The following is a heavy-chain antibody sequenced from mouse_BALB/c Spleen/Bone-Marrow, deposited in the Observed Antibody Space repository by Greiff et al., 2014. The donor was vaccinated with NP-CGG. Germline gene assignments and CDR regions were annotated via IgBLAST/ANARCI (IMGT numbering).Heavy chain of an antibody. Sequence: QVQLQQSGPELVKPGASVKMSCKAPGYTFTDYIISWVKQRVGQGLEWIGEIYPGTGSTYYNEKFKGKATLTADKSSNIAYMQLSSLTSEDSAVYFCARRKNVWFAYWGQGTLVTVSA. CDR2: IYPGTGST. J-gene: IGHJ3*01. V-gene: IGHV1-77*01. CDR1: GYTFTDYI. CDR3: ARRKNVWFAY.